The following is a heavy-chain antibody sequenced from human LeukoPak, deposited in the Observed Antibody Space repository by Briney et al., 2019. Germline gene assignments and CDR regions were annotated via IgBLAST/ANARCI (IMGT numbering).Heavy chain of an antibody. V-gene: IGHV3-11*01. CDR1: GSTFSDYY. Sequence: GGSLRLSCAASGSTFSDYYISWIRQAPGKGLEWVSYISNSGSTMSYADSVKGRFTISRDNGNKLLYLQMNSLRAEDTAVYYCAKEKGYYYGSGSSDYWGQGTLVTVSS. J-gene: IGHJ4*02. CDR2: ISNSGSTM. D-gene: IGHD3-10*01. CDR3: AKEKGYYYGSGSSDY.